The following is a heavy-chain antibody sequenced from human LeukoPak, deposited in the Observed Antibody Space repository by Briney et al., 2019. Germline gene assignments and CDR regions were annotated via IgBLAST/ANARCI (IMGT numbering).Heavy chain of an antibody. D-gene: IGHD4-17*01. CDR1: GFXVSSSY. J-gene: IGHJ4*02. CDR2: IYSDGTT. CDR3: ARDLITVTGGG. Sequence: PGGSLRLSCAASGFXVSSSYMSWVRQAPGKGLEWVSVIYSDGTTYYADSVKGRFTISRDNYKNTLYLQMNILRAEDTAVYYCARDLITVTGGGWGQGTLVTVSS. V-gene: IGHV3-66*01.